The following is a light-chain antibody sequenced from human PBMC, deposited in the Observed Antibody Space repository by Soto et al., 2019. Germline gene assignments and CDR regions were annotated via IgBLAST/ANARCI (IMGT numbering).Light chain of an antibody. CDR3: QYRSDWPHI. Sequence: EIVLIQSPATLSLSPGETATLSCRASQSVGRSLVWYQQRTGQPPRLLSYDAAHRATGSPARFTASGSGTDLTLTVDSLESEDFAVYYCQYRSDWPHIFGGGTKVELK. CDR1: QSVGRS. V-gene: IGKV3-11*01. J-gene: IGKJ4*01. CDR2: DAA.